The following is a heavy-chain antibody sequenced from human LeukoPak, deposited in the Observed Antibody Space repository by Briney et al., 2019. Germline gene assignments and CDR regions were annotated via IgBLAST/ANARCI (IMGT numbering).Heavy chain of an antibody. D-gene: IGHD2-2*01. CDR3: ARGGVVGLYHY. V-gene: IGHV4-38-2*02. CDR2: IYHSGST. CDR1: GYSISSGYY. Sequence: PSETLSLTCTVSGYSISSGYYWGWIRQPPGKGLEWIGSIYHSGSTYYNPSLKSRVTISVDTSKNQFSLKLSSVTAADTAVYYCARGGVVGLYHYWGQGTLVTVSS. J-gene: IGHJ4*02.